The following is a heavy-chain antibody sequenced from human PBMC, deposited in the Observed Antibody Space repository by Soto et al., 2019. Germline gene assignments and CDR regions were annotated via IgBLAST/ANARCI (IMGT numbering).Heavy chain of an antibody. CDR3: ASVKSWAVSP. J-gene: IGHJ5*02. D-gene: IGHD3-10*01. Sequence: EVQLVESGGGLVQPGGSLGLSCAASGFTFSSYWMSWVRLAPGKGLEWVAHIKQSGSDRYYVDPVRGRFTISRDNAKNSLYLQMNSLRVEDTAMYYCASVKSWAVSPWGQGTLVTVSS. CDR1: GFTFSSYW. V-gene: IGHV3-7*01. CDR2: IKQSGSDR.